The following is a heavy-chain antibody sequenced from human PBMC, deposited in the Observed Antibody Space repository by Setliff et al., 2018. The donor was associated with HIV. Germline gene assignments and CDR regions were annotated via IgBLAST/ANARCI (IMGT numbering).Heavy chain of an antibody. D-gene: IGHD3-10*01. V-gene: IGHV3-15*01. CDR1: GLSFTDVW. J-gene: IGHJ5*01. CDR3: VTVRTISGSKCLDS. CDR2: IKSRTDGGAT. Sequence: GSLRLSCAASGLSFTDVWMNWVRQAPGKGLEWVGRIKSRTDGGATDYAAPVKGRFSISRDDSKKTLYLQMDSPKTEDTAMYYCVTVRTISGSKCLDSWGQGTLVTVSS.